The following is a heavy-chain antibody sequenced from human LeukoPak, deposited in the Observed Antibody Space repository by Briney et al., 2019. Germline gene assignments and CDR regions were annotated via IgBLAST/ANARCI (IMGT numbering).Heavy chain of an antibody. Sequence: ASVTVSCKASVYTFTDYYMHWVRQAPGQGREGMGWINPNSGGTNYAQKFQGRVTMTRDTSISTAYMELSRLRSDDTAVYYCARDYDGSGSPHGWFDPWGQGTLVTVSS. CDR1: VYTFTDYY. J-gene: IGHJ5*02. V-gene: IGHV1-2*02. CDR2: INPNSGGT. CDR3: ARDYDGSGSPHGWFDP. D-gene: IGHD3-22*01.